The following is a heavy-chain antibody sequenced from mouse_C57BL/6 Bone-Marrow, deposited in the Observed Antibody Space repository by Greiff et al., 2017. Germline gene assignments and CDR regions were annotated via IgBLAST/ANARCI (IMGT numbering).Heavy chain of an antibody. D-gene: IGHD1-1*01. CDR3: ARGFITTVVAHWYFDV. CDR2: ILPGSGST. V-gene: IGHV1-9*01. Sequence: QVQLQQSGAELMKPGASVKLSCKATGYTFTGYWIEWVKQRPGHGLEWIGEILPGSGSTNYNEKFKGKATFTADTSSNTAYMQLSSLTTEDSAIYYCARGFITTVVAHWYFDVWGTGTTVTVSS. J-gene: IGHJ1*03. CDR1: GYTFTGYW.